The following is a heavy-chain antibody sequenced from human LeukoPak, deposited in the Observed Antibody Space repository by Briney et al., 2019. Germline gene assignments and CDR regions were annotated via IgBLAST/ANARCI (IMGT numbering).Heavy chain of an antibody. CDR3: ASTRIPAAEVDY. J-gene: IGHJ4*02. V-gene: IGHV4-59*01. CDR1: GGSIRSYY. CDR2: IFYSGTT. Sequence: SETLSLTCTVSGGSIRSYYWNWIRQSPGKGLEWIAYIFYSGTTNYNPSFKSRVTISVDTSKNQFSLKLASVTAADTAVYYCASTRIPAAEVDYWGQGTLVTVSS. D-gene: IGHD6-13*01.